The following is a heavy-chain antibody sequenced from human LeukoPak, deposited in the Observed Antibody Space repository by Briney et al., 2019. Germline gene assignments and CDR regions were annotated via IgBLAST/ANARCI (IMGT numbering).Heavy chain of an antibody. J-gene: IGHJ4*02. CDR1: GYTFTSYY. V-gene: IGHV1-46*01. D-gene: IGHD1-26*01. Sequence: GASVKVSCKASGYTFTSYYMHWVRQAPGQGLEWMGIINPSGGSTSYAQKFQGRVTMTRDTSTSTVYMELSSLRSEDTAVYYCARDWGPLYSEDYYFDYWGQGTLVTVSS. CDR3: ARDWGPLYSEDYYFDY. CDR2: INPSGGST.